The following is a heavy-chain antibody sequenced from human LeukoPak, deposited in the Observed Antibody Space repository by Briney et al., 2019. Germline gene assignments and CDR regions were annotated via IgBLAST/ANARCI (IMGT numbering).Heavy chain of an antibody. CDR3: VSFYETY. CDR2: INSDGSWT. V-gene: IGHV3-74*01. D-gene: IGHD2-2*01. CDR1: GNSW. J-gene: IGHJ4*02. Sequence: GGSLRLYCAASGNSWMHWVRQAPGKGLVWVSHINSDGSWTSYADSVKGRFTISKDNAKNTVYLQMNNLRAEDTAVYYCVSFYETYWGRGTLVTVSS.